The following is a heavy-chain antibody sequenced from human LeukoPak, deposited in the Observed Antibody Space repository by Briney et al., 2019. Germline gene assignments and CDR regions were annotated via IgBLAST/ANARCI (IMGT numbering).Heavy chain of an antibody. CDR2: IKQDGSEK. CDR3: ARDGYCSSTSCYYYGMDV. V-gene: IGHV3-7*01. D-gene: IGHD2-2*03. Sequence: GGSLRLSCAASGFTFSSYWISWVRQAPGKGLEWVANIKQDGSEKYYVDSVKGRFTISRDNAKNSLYLQMNSLRAEDTAVYYCARDGYCSSTSCYYYGMDVWGQGTTVTVSS. J-gene: IGHJ6*02. CDR1: GFTFSSYW.